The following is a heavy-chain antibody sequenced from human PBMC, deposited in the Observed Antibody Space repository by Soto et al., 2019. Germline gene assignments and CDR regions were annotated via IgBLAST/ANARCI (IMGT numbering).Heavy chain of an antibody. D-gene: IGHD3-22*01. J-gene: IGHJ3*02. Sequence: GESLKISCKGSGYSFTSYWIGWVRQMPGKGLEWMGIIYPGDSDTRYSPSFQGQVTISADKSISTAYLQWSSLKASDTAMYYCARQYPLPYYYDSSGYHDAFDIWGQGTMVTV. CDR1: GYSFTSYW. V-gene: IGHV5-51*01. CDR3: ARQYPLPYYYDSSGYHDAFDI. CDR2: IYPGDSDT.